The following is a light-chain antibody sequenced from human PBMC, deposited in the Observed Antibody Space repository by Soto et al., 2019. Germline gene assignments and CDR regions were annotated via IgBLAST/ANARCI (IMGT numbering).Light chain of an antibody. V-gene: IGKV3-15*01. Sequence: EIVLTQSPATLSVSPGDTATLSCRASQSVNSNLAWYHLKPGQAPRLLIYGASIRAAGIPARFTGSESGTEFTLSISSLQSEDFAVYYCQQYDDWPWTFGHGTKVDIK. CDR2: GAS. CDR1: QSVNSN. CDR3: QQYDDWPWT. J-gene: IGKJ1*01.